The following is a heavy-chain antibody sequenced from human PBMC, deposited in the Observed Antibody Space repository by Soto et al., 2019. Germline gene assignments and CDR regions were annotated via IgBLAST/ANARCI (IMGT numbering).Heavy chain of an antibody. D-gene: IGHD3-10*01. CDR1: GGSINRRYW. J-gene: IGHJ4*02. Sequence: SETLTLTSAVFGGSINRRYWRSWVRQSPGKGLEWIGEIYHSGSTNYNPSLKSRVTISVDKSKNQFSLNLSSVTAADTAVYYCARDQNGSGNYYTRYFDYWGQGTLVT. CDR2: IYHSGST. CDR3: ARDQNGSGNYYTRYFDY. V-gene: IGHV4-4*02.